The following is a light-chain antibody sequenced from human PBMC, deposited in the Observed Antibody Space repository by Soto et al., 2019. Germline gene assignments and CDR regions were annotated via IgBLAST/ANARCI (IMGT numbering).Light chain of an antibody. CDR3: SSYSTSITREIV. J-gene: IGLJ1*01. CDR1: GSDIGNYNY. CDR2: EVT. Sequence: QSVLTQPPSASGSPGQSVTISCTGTGSDIGNYNYVSWYQHHPGKAPKLIIYEVTERPSGVSVRFSSSKSGNTASLTISGLQTEDEAGYHCSSYSTSITREIVFGTGTKGTVL. V-gene: IGLV2-8*01.